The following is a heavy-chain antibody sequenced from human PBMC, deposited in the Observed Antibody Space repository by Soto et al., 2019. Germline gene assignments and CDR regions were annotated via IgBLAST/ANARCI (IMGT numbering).Heavy chain of an antibody. D-gene: IGHD5-12*01. CDR3: AREEFSGYSGYDYGAHFDY. J-gene: IGHJ4*02. V-gene: IGHV1-69*08. CDR1: GGTFSSYT. CDR2: IIPILGIA. Sequence: QVQLVQSGAEVKKPGSSVKVSCKASGGTFSSYTISWVRQAPGQGLEWMGRIIPILGIANYAQKFQGRVTITADKSTSTAYMELSSLRSEDTAVYYCAREEFSGYSGYDYGAHFDYWGQGTLVTVSS.